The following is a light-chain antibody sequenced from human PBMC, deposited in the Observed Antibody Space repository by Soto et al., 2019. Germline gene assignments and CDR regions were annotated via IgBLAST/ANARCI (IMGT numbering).Light chain of an antibody. J-gene: IGKJ1*01. V-gene: IGKV1-5*03. CDR2: KAS. CDR3: QQYKSYSPT. CDR1: QSVSSW. Sequence: DIQMTQSPSTLFASVGDRVTITCRASQSVSSWLAWYQQKPGKAPKLLIYKASSLESGVPSRFSGSGSGTEFTLTISSLQPDDFATYYCQQYKSYSPTFGQGTKVEIK.